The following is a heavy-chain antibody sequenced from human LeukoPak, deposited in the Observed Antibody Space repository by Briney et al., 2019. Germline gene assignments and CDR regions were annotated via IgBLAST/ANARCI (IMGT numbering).Heavy chain of an antibody. D-gene: IGHD5-18*01. CDR3: TTRDTAMAQFDY. CDR2: IYYSGST. Sequence: PSETLSLTCTVSGGSISSSSYYWGWTRQPPGKGLEWIGSIYYSGSTYYNPSLKSRVTISVDTSKNQFSLKLSSVTAADTAVYYCTTRDTAMAQFDYWGQGTLVTVSS. J-gene: IGHJ4*02. V-gene: IGHV4-39*01. CDR1: GGSISSSSYY.